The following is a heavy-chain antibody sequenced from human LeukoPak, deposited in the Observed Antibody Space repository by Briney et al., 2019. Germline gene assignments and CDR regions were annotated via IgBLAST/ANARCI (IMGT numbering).Heavy chain of an antibody. Sequence: SVKVSCKASGGTFSSYTISWVRQAPGQGLEWMGRIIPILGIANYAQKFQGRVTITADKSTSTAYMEPSSLRSEDTAVYYCAATDIVVVPAAPTDYYYYYMDVWGKGTTVTVSS. CDR1: GGTFSSYT. V-gene: IGHV1-69*02. CDR2: IIPILGIA. D-gene: IGHD2-2*01. CDR3: AATDIVVVPAAPTDYYYYYMDV. J-gene: IGHJ6*03.